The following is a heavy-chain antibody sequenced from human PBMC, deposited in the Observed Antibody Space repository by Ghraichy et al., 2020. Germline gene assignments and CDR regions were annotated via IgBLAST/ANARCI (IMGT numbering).Heavy chain of an antibody. V-gene: IGHV1-18*01. J-gene: IGHJ1*01. CDR1: GYTFTSYG. D-gene: IGHD6-19*01. CDR2: ISAYNGDT. CDR3: ARDPSGWLQAAEYFQH. Sequence: ASVKVSCKASGYTFTSYGISWVRQAPGQGLEWMGWISAYNGDTNYAQKLQGRVTMTTDTSTSTAYMELRSLRSDDTAVYYCARDPSGWLQAAEYFQHWGQGTLVTVSS.